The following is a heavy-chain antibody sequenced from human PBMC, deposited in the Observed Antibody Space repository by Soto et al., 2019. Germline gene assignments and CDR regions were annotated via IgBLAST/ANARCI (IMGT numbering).Heavy chain of an antibody. V-gene: IGHV3-30*18. Sequence: QVQLVESGGGVVQPGRSLRLSCAASGFTFSSYGMHWVRQAPGKGLEWVAVISYDGSNKYYADSVKGRFTISRDNSKNTLYLQMNSLRAEDTAGYYCAKDRSITMASVRLFGFDPWGQGTLVTVSS. CDR3: AKDRSITMASVRLFGFDP. D-gene: IGHD3-10*01. J-gene: IGHJ5*02. CDR1: GFTFSSYG. CDR2: ISYDGSNK.